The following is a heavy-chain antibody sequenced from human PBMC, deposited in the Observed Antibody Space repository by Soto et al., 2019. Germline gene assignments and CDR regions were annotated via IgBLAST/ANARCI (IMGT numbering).Heavy chain of an antibody. J-gene: IGHJ4*02. Sequence: DVQLLESGGGLVQPGGSVRLSCAASGFTFSSYAMSWVRQAPGKGLEWVSAISGNGADTSYADSVRGRFTISRDNSKDTLFLQMTRVGTDDTAVYYCVGGRGTGYYYPLDYWGQGTLVTVSS. CDR2: ISGNGADT. D-gene: IGHD3-22*01. CDR1: GFTFSSYA. CDR3: VGGRGTGYYYPLDY. V-gene: IGHV3-23*01.